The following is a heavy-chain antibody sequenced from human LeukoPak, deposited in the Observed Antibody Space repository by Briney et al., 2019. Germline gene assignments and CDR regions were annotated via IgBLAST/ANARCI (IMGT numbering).Heavy chain of an antibody. CDR1: GFTFSTYG. D-gene: IGHD3-3*01. V-gene: IGHV3-23*01. J-gene: IGHJ4*02. Sequence: VQPGRSLRLSCAASGFTFSTYGMPWVRQAPGNGLEWVSAISGSGGSTYYADSVKGRFTISRDNSKNTLYLQMSSLRAEDTAVYYCAKSQPFWSGYGHGYWGQGTLVTVSS. CDR3: AKSQPFWSGYGHGY. CDR2: ISGSGGST.